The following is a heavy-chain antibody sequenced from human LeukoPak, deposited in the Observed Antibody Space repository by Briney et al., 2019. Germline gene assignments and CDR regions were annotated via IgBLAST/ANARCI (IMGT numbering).Heavy chain of an antibody. D-gene: IGHD2-2*01. J-gene: IGHJ4*02. CDR1: GFTFSSYG. Sequence: GGSLRLSCAASGFTFSSYGMHWVRQAPGKGLEWVAFIRFDGGNKYYADSVKGRFTISRDNSKTTLYLQMNSLRSDDTAVYYCAILWGDIVVVPAARRVDYWGQGTLVTVSS. V-gene: IGHV3-30*02. CDR2: IRFDGGNK. CDR3: AILWGDIVVVPAARRVDY.